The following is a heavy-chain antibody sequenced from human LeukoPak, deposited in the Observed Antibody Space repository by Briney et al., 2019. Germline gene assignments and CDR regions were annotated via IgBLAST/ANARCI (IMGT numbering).Heavy chain of an antibody. CDR1: GFTFTSYS. CDR2: ISGGGGST. CDR3: AKGGKWDVAPFDY. J-gene: IGHJ4*02. Sequence: GRSLRLSCAASGFTFTSYSMNWVRQAPGKGLEWVSTISGGGGSTYYADSVKGRFTISRDNSKNTLYLQVNSLRAEDTAVYYCAKGGKWDVAPFDYWGQGTLVTVSS. D-gene: IGHD1-26*01. V-gene: IGHV3-23*01.